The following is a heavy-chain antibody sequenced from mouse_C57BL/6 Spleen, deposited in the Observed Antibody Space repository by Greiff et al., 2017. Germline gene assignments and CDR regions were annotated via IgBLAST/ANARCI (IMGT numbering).Heavy chain of an antibody. CDR1: GFTFSSYA. CDR3: ARAYYSNTWFAY. J-gene: IGHJ3*01. V-gene: IGHV5-4*01. CDR2: ISDGGSYT. D-gene: IGHD2-5*01. Sequence: EVQLQESGGGLVKPGGSLKLSCAASGFTFSSYAMSWVRQTPEKRLEWVATISDGGSYTYYPDNVKGRFTISRDNAKNNLYLQMSHLKSEDTAMYYCARAYYSNTWFAYWGQGTLVTVSA.